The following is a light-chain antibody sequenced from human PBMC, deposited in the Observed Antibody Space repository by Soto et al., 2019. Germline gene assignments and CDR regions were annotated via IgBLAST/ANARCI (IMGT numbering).Light chain of an antibody. CDR1: QDITSY. V-gene: IGKV1-8*01. CDR3: QQLLSYPIT. CDR2: AAS. J-gene: IGKJ5*01. Sequence: AIRMTQSQSSLSASTRDRITIXWWASQDITSYLAWYQQKPGKAPKLLIYAASTLQSGVPSRFSGSGSGTDFTLTISCLQSEDFATYYCQQLLSYPITFGQGTRLEIK.